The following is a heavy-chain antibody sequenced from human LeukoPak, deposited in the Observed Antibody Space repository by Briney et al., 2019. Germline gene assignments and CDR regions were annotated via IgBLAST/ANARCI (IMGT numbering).Heavy chain of an antibody. CDR3: ARDRCSGGSCYSAGFDY. V-gene: IGHV1-18*01. J-gene: IGHJ4*02. Sequence: GASVKVSCKASGYTFTSYGISWVRQAPGQGREWMGWISAYNGNTNYAQKLQGRVTMTTDTSTSTAYMELRSLRSDDTAVYYCARDRCSGGSCYSAGFDYWGQGTLVTVSS. D-gene: IGHD2-15*01. CDR2: ISAYNGNT. CDR1: GYTFTSYG.